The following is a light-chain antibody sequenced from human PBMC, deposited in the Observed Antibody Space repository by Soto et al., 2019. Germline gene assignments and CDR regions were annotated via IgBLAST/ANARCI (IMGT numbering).Light chain of an antibody. J-gene: IGKJ4*02. CDR2: SAS. V-gene: IGKV1-12*01. Sequence: DLQMTQSPSSVSASVGDRVTITCRATQGISYWLAWYQQKPGQVPKLLIYSASSLQSGVPSRFSGSGSGTDFTLTISSLQPEDFAPYYCQQANSFPLTFGGGIKVEIK. CDR1: QGISYW. CDR3: QQANSFPLT.